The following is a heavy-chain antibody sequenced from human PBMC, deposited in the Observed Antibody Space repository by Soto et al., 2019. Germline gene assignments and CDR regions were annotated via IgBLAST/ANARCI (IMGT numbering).Heavy chain of an antibody. CDR2: IIPIFGTA. CDR3: ARFSSSSWYAHYYGMDV. V-gene: IGHV1-69*13. CDR1: GYTFSSYA. Sequence: ASVKVSCKASGYTFSSYAISWVRQAPGQGLEWMGGIIPIFGTANYAQKFQGRVTITADESTSTAYMELSSLRSEDTAVYYCARFSSSSWYAHYYGMDVWGQGTTVTVSS. D-gene: IGHD6-13*01. J-gene: IGHJ6*02.